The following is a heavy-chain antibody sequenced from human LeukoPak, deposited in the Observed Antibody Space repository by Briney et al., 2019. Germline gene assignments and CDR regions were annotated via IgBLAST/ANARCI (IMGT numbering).Heavy chain of an antibody. V-gene: IGHV4-39*07. CDR1: GGSISSSSYY. J-gene: IGHJ4*02. CDR3: ARVDYYDSSGRRTLDY. D-gene: IGHD3-22*01. CDR2: IYYSGST. Sequence: PSETLSLTCTVSGGSISSSSYYWGWIRQPPGKGLEWIGSIYYSGSTYYNPSLKSRVTISVDTSKNQFSLKLSSVTAADTAVYYCARVDYYDSSGRRTLDYWGQGTLVTVSS.